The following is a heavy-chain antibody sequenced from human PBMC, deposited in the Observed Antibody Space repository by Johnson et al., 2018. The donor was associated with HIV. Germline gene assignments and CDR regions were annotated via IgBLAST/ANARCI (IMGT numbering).Heavy chain of an antibody. CDR1: GFTLSSYD. D-gene: IGHD6-13*01. Sequence: VQLVESGGGVVQPGKSLRLSCAASGFTLSSYDMHWVRQVTGKGLEWVSSIGTTGDTYYPGSVKGRFTISRENAKNSLYLQMNSLRAGDTAVYYCARGSWLAAAAPGAFDIWGQGTMVTVSS. V-gene: IGHV3-13*01. CDR2: IGTTGDT. CDR3: ARGSWLAAAAPGAFDI. J-gene: IGHJ3*02.